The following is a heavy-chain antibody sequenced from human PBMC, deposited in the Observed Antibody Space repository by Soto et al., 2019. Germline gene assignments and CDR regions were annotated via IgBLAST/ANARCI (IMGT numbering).Heavy chain of an antibody. CDR2: ISYGGGTT. CDR3: AKNPGYYYDSTGYHFDY. CDR1: EFTFGNYA. V-gene: IGHV3-23*01. D-gene: IGHD3-22*01. J-gene: IGHJ4*02. Sequence: PGGSLRLSCAASEFTFGNYAMSWVRQAPGKGLEWASAISYGGGTTYYADSVKGRFTISRDNSKNTLYLQMNSLRAEDTAVYYCAKNPGYYYDSTGYHFDYWGQGTLVTVSS.